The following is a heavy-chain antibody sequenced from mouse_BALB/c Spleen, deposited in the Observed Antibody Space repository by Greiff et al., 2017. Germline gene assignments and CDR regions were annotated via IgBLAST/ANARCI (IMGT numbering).Heavy chain of an antibody. J-gene: IGHJ2*01. CDR3: ARDRDYGYYFDY. CDR2: INSNGGST. V-gene: IGHV5-6-3*01. D-gene: IGHD1-2*01. CDR1: GFTFSSYG. Sequence: EVKVVESGGGLVQPGGSLKLSCAASGFTFSSYGMSWVRQTPDKRLELVATINSNGGSTYYPDSVKGRFTISRDNAKNTLYLQMSSLKSEDTAMYYCARDRDYGYYFDYWGQGTTLTVSS.